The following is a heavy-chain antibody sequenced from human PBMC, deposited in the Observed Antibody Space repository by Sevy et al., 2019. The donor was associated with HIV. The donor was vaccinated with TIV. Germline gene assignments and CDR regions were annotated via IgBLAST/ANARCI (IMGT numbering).Heavy chain of an antibody. CDR3: ITDPAYRGYDEEVINYYFYGMDV. D-gene: IGHD5-12*01. J-gene: IGHJ6*02. Sequence: GGSLRLSCTASGFTFSSAWMSWVRQAPGKGLEWVGRIKSEFDGGAIDYAAPVKGRFTILREDSKNTVYLKMNSLKTEDTSVYYCITDPAYRGYDEEVINYYFYGMDVWGQGTTVTVSS. V-gene: IGHV3-15*01. CDR1: GFTFSSAW. CDR2: IKSEFDGGAI.